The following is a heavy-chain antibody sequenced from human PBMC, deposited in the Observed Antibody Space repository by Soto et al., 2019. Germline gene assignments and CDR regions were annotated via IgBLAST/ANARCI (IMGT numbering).Heavy chain of an antibody. Sequence: LRLSCAASGFTFSSYSMNWVRQAPGKGLEWVSSISSSSSYIYYADSVKGRFTISRDNAKNSLYLQMNSLRAEDTAVYYCARDRYYDSSGYYFSLGYWGQGTLVTVSS. D-gene: IGHD3-22*01. CDR2: ISSSSSYI. CDR1: GFTFSSYS. V-gene: IGHV3-21*01. CDR3: ARDRYYDSSGYYFSLGY. J-gene: IGHJ4*02.